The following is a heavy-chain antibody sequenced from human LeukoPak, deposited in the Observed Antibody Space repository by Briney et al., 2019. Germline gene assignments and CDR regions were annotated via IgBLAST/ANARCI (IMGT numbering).Heavy chain of an antibody. Sequence: PSETLSLTCAVYGGSFSGYYWSWIRQPPGKGLEWIGEINHSGGTNYNPSLKSRVTISVDTSKNQFSLKLSSVTAADTAVYYCARWRSGYSYGYGDYWGQGTLVTVSS. CDR3: ARWRSGYSYGYGDY. J-gene: IGHJ4*02. CDR1: GGSFSGYY. V-gene: IGHV4-34*01. CDR2: INHSGGT. D-gene: IGHD5-18*01.